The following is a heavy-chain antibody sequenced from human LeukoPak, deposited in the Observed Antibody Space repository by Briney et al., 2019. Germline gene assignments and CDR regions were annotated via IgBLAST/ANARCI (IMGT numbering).Heavy chain of an antibody. V-gene: IGHV1-69*01. CDR1: GGTFSSYA. J-gene: IGHJ4*02. CDR3: ARVERALAVAGYFDY. D-gene: IGHD6-19*01. Sequence: SVKVSCKASGGTFSSYAISWVRQAPGQGLEWTGGIIPIFGTANYAQKFQGRVTITADESTSTAYMELSSLRSEDTAVYYCARVERALAVAGYFDYWGQGTLVTVSS. CDR2: IIPIFGTA.